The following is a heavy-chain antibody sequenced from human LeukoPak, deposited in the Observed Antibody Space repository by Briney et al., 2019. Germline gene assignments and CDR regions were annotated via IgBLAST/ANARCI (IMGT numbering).Heavy chain of an antibody. CDR3: ARAGILPNDY. V-gene: IGHV3-48*01. CDR1: GFTFSSYA. J-gene: IGHJ4*02. D-gene: IGHD2/OR15-2a*01. CDR2: ISSSSSTI. Sequence: GWSLRLSCAASGFTFSSYAMSWVRQAPGKGLEWVSYISSSSSTIYYADSVKGRFTISRDNAKNSLYLQMNSLRAEDTAVYYCARAGILPNDYWGQGTLVTVSS.